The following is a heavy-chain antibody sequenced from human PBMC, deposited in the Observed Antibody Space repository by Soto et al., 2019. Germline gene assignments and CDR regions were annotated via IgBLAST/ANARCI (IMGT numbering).Heavy chain of an antibody. J-gene: IGHJ3*02. CDR3: ARQRAWYGEWAYYI. V-gene: IGHV4-59*08. D-gene: IGHD3-10*01. CDR1: CGSISSDY. Sequence: SETLSVTCTVSCGSISSDYWSWIRQPPGKGLEWIGYIYYSGSTNYNPSLKSRVTISVDTSRNQFSLNLSSVTAADSAVYYCARQRAWYGEWAYYIWGQGTMVTVSS. CDR2: IYYSGST.